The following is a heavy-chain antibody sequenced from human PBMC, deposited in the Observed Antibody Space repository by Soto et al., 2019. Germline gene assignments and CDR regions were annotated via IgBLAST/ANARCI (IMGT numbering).Heavy chain of an antibody. V-gene: IGHV3-21*01. CDR1: GFTFSSYS. Sequence: EVQLVESGGGLVKPGGSLRLSCAASGFTFSSYSMNWVRQAPGKGLEWVSSISSSSSYIYYADSVKGRFTISRDNAKNSQYLQMNSLRAEDTAVYYCARKMAAAIDAFDLWGQGTMVTVSS. CDR3: ARKMAAAIDAFDL. J-gene: IGHJ3*01. D-gene: IGHD6-13*01. CDR2: ISSSSSYI.